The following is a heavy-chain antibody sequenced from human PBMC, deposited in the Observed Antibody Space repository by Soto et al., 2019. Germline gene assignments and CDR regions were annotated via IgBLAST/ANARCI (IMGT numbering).Heavy chain of an antibody. CDR1: GFSLSTSGVG. CDR2: IYWDDDK. J-gene: IGHJ4*02. CDR3: AHSLRFDYYYSSGLRYFDY. D-gene: IGHD3-10*01. Sequence: QITLKESGPTLVKPTQTLTLTCTFSGFSLSTSGVGVGWIRQPPGKALEWLALIYWDDDKRYSPSLKSRLTITKDTPKHQVVLTMTNMDPVETASYYCAHSLRFDYYYSSGLRYFDYRGQGTLVTLPS. V-gene: IGHV2-5*02.